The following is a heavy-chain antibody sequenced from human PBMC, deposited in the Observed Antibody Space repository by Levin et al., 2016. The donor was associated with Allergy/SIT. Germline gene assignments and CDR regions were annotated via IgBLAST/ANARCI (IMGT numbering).Heavy chain of an antibody. CDR2: IYYSGST. Sequence: WIRQPPGKGLEWIGYIYYSGSTNYNPSLKSRVTISVDTSKNQFSLKLSSVTAADTAVYYCARGVGSSDYPRYYYYGMDVWGQGTTVTVSS. J-gene: IGHJ6*02. D-gene: IGHD4-17*01. V-gene: IGHV4-59*01. CDR3: ARGVGSSDYPRYYYYGMDV.